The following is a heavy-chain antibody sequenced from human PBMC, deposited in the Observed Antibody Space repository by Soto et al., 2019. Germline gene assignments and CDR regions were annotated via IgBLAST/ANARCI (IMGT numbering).Heavy chain of an antibody. V-gene: IGHV3-23*01. Sequence: GGSLRLSCAVSGFTFSSHVMSWVRQAPGKGLEWVSAISGTGGTYYADSVKGRFTISRDNSKNALYLQMNNLRDEDTAVYYCAKDRRGAYCSGGICYSPDYWGQGTLVTSPQ. CDR2: ISGTGGT. D-gene: IGHD2-15*01. CDR1: GFTFSSHV. J-gene: IGHJ4*02. CDR3: AKDRRGAYCSGGICYSPDY.